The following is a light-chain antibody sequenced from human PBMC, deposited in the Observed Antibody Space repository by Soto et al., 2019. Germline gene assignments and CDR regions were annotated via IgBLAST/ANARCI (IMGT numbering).Light chain of an antibody. J-gene: IGLJ1*01. CDR2: EVS. CDR3: SSYTSSSTYV. V-gene: IGLV2-14*01. Sequence: QSALTQPASVSGSDGQSITISCTGTSSDVGGYNHVSWYQQRPGQAPKLMIYEVSNRPSGISNRFSGSKSGNTASLTISGLQRDDEADYYCSSYTSSSTYVFGTGTKLTVL. CDR1: SSDVGGYNH.